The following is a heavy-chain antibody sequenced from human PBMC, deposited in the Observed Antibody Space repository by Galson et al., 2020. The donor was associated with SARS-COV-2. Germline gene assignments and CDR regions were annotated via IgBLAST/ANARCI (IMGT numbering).Heavy chain of an antibody. D-gene: IGHD6-13*01. CDR3: ARVYSSSWSNWFDP. Sequence: SQTLSLTCAITGDSVSSNSAAWNWIRQSPSRGLEWLGRTYYRSKWYNDYAVSVKSRITINPDTSKNQFSLQLNSVTPEDTAVYYCARVYSSSWSNWFDPWGQGTLVTVSS. CDR2: TYYRSKWYN. J-gene: IGHJ5*02. V-gene: IGHV6-1*01. CDR1: GDSVSSNSAA.